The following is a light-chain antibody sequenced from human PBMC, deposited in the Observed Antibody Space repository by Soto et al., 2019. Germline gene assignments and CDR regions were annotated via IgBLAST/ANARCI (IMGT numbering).Light chain of an antibody. CDR2: DDN. CDR3: GSWDSSLSAYV. CDR1: SSNIGGNS. J-gene: IGLJ1*01. Sequence: QSVLTQPPSVSAAPGQKVTISCSGSSSNIGGNSVSRYQQLPGTAPKLLIYDDNKRPPGIPDRFSGSKSGTSATLGITGFQTGDEADYYCGSWDSSLSAYVFGTGTKVTVL. V-gene: IGLV1-51*01.